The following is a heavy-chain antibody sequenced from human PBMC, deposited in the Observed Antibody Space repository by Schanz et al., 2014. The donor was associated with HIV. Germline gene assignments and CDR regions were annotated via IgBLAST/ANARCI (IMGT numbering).Heavy chain of an antibody. D-gene: IGHD3-10*01. V-gene: IGHV4-31*03. CDR3: ARADYYGSGSYYKNYYYGMDV. CDR1: GDSISSGGYY. J-gene: IGHJ6*02. CDR2: IYYSGST. Sequence: QVQLQESGPGLVKPSQTLSLTCTVSGDSISSGGYYWGWIRQHPGKGLEWIGQIYYSGSTCYNPSLKSRVTISVDTSKNQFSLKLRSVTAADTAVYYCARADYYGSGSYYKNYYYGMDVWGQGTTVTVSS.